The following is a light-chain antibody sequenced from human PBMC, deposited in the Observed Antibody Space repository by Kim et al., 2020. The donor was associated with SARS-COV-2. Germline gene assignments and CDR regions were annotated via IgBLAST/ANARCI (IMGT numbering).Light chain of an antibody. CDR2: TNN. Sequence: ELTQPPSASGTPGQRVTISCSGSSSNIGSNTVNWYQQLPGTAPKLLIYTNNQRPSGVPDRFSGSKPGTSASLAISGLQSEDEADYYCAAWDDSLNAVVFGGGTQLTVL. J-gene: IGLJ2*01. V-gene: IGLV1-44*01. CDR3: AAWDDSLNAVV. CDR1: SSNIGSNT.